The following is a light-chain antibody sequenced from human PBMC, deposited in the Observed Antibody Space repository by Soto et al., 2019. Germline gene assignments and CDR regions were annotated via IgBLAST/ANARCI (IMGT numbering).Light chain of an antibody. CDR2: ANN. J-gene: IGLJ1*01. CDR3: AACDYSLNGYV. V-gene: IGLV1-44*01. CDR1: SSNIGSNT. Sequence: QSVLTQPPSASGTPGQRVTISCSGSSSNIGSNTVNWYQQLPGTAPKLLIHANNQRPSGVPDRFSGSKSGTSASLAISWLQSEEADYYCAACDYSLNGYVFGTGTKLTVL.